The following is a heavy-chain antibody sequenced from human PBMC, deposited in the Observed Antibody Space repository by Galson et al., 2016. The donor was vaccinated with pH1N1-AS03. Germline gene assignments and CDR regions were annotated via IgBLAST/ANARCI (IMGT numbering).Heavy chain of an antibody. CDR1: GYTFSSYW. D-gene: IGHD1-26*01. J-gene: IGHJ5*02. V-gene: IGHV5-51*01. CDR2: IYPGDSDT. Sequence: QSGAEVTKPGESLKISCKGSGYTFSSYWIAWVRQMPGEGLEWMGIIYPGDSDTKYSPAFQGQVTFSVDKSVNTAYLQWSSLKASATAMYYCARDLGELLGWFDPWGQGTLVTVSS. CDR3: ARDLGELLGWFDP.